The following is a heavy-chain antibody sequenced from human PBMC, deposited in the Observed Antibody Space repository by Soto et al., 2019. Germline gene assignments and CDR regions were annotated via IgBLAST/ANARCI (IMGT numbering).Heavy chain of an antibody. Sequence: ASLKVSCKASGYTFTSYDINWVRQATGQGLEWMGWMNPNSGNTGYAQKFQGRVTVTRNTSISTAYMELSSLRSEDTAVYYCARGPIAAAGKYYYYYGMDVWGQGTTVTVSS. CDR2: MNPNSGNT. CDR3: ARGPIAAAGKYYYYYGMDV. V-gene: IGHV1-8*01. J-gene: IGHJ6*02. CDR1: GYTFTSYD. D-gene: IGHD6-13*01.